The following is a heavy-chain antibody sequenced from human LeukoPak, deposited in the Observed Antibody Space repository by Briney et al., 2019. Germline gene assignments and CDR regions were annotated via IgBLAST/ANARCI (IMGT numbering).Heavy chain of an antibody. CDR2: IYYSGST. CDR1: GGSISSGGYY. Sequence: PSETLSLTCTVSGGSISSGGYYWSWIRQHPGKGLEWIGYIYYSGSTYYNPSLKSRVTISVDKSKNQFSLKLSSVTAADTAVYYCARGWGYYDSSRHAFEIWGQGTMVTVSS. V-gene: IGHV4-30-4*08. J-gene: IGHJ3*02. CDR3: ARGWGYYDSSRHAFEI. D-gene: IGHD3-22*01.